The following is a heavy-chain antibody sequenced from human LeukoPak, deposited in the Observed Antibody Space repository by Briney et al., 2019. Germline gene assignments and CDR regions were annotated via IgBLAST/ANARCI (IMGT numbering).Heavy chain of an antibody. V-gene: IGHV4-59*08. J-gene: IGHJ4*02. CDR2: IYYNGNT. Sequence: SSETLSLTCTVSGGSISNYYWSWFRQPPGKGLEWIGYIYYNGNTDYNPSLRNRLTMSVDTPKNHFSLRLSSVTAADTAVYFCARHSETCSGAYCFLDYFYYWGQGILVTVSS. CDR3: ARHSETCSGAYCFLDYFYY. CDR1: GGSISNYY. D-gene: IGHD2-15*01.